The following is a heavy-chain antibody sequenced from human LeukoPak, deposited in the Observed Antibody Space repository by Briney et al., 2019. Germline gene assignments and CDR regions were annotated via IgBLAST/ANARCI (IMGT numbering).Heavy chain of an antibody. Sequence: GGSLRLSCAASGFTFSSYEMSWVRQAPGKGLEWVSYISTSGTTEKYADSVKGRFTISRDNAKNSLYLQMYSLRAEDAAVYYCARGEQLNYFAYWGQGALVTVSS. CDR3: ARGEQLNYFAY. D-gene: IGHD1-26*01. CDR2: ISTSGTTE. V-gene: IGHV3-48*03. CDR1: GFTFSSYE. J-gene: IGHJ4*02.